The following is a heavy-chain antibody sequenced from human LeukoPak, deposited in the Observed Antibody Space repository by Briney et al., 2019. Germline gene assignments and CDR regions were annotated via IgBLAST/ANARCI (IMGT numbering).Heavy chain of an antibody. CDR2: IFYSGST. V-gene: IGHV4-59*01. J-gene: IGHJ2*01. CDR1: GGSISSYY. CDR3: ARVYYSNSYDYWYFDL. D-gene: IGHD6-13*01. Sequence: PSETLSLTCTVSGGSISSYYWSWIRQPPRKGLEWIGYIFYSGSTNYNPSLKSRVTISVDTSKNQFSLKLSPVTAADTAVYYCARVYYSNSYDYWYFDLWGRGTLVTVSS.